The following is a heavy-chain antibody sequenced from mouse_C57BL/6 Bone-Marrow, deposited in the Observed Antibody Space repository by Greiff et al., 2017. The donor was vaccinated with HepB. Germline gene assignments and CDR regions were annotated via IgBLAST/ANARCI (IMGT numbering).Heavy chain of an antibody. CDR2: IYPRSGNT. J-gene: IGHJ4*01. V-gene: IGHV1-81*01. Sequence: QVHVKQSGAELARPGASVKLYCKASGYTFTSYGISWVKQRTGQGLEWIGEIYPRSGNTYYNEKFKGKATLTADKSSSTAYMELRSLTSEDSAVYFCARRGYYAMDYWGQGTSVTVSS. CDR3: ARRGYYAMDY. CDR1: GYTFTSYG.